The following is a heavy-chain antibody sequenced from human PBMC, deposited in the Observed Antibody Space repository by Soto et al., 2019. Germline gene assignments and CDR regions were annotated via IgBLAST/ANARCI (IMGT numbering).Heavy chain of an antibody. V-gene: IGHV1-69*02. Sequence: QVQLVQSGAEVKKPGSSVRVSCKASGDTFSFYSINWVRQAPGLGREWMGRINPILSMTNYAQRFQGRVTVTADKSTSTADMVLSSLRAEDTAKYFCASSYGSGYRAFDYWGQGALVTVS. CDR1: GDTFSFYS. CDR3: ASSYGSGYRAFDY. J-gene: IGHJ4*02. D-gene: IGHD3-10*01. CDR2: INPILSMT.